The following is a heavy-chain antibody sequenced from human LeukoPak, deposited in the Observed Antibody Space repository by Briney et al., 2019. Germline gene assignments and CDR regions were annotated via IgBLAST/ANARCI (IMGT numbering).Heavy chain of an antibody. V-gene: IGHV4-59*01. CDR2: IYYSGST. D-gene: IGHD3-3*01. CDR3: ARANYDFWSGYYSNWFDP. J-gene: IGHJ5*02. CDR1: GGSISSYY. Sequence: PSETLSLTCTVSGGSISSYYWSWIRQPPGKGLEWIGYIYYSGSTNYNPSLKSRVTISVDTSKNQFSLKLSSATAADTAVYYCARANYDFWSGYYSNWFDPWGQGTLVTVSS.